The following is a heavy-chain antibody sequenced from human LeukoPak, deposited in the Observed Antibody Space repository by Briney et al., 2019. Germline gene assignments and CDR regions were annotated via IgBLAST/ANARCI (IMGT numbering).Heavy chain of an antibody. V-gene: IGHV3-48*04. CDR2: ISSSSSTI. J-gene: IGHJ4*02. Sequence: GGSLRLSCAASGFTFSSYSMNWVRQAPGKGLEWVSYISSSSSTIYYADSVKGRFTISRDNAKNLLYLQMNSLRAEDTAVYYCARGGGGKGFDYWGQGTLVTVSS. CDR3: ARGGGGKGFDY. CDR1: GFTFSSYS. D-gene: IGHD4-23*01.